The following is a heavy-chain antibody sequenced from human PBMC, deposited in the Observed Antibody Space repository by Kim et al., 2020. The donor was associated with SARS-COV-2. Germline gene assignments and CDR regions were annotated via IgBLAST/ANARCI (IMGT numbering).Heavy chain of an antibody. D-gene: IGHD6-6*01. CDR3: AKDTGYSSSSGYFDY. CDR1: GFTFGDYA. J-gene: IGHJ4*02. Sequence: GGSLRLSCAASGFTFGDYAMHWVRQAPGKGLEWVSGISWNSGSIGYADSVKGRFTISRDNAKNSLYLQMNSLRAEDTALYYCAKDTGYSSSSGYFDYWGQGTLVTVSS. CDR2: ISWNSGSI. V-gene: IGHV3-9*01.